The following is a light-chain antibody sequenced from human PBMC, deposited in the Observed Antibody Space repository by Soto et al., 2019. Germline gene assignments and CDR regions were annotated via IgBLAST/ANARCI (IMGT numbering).Light chain of an antibody. V-gene: IGKV3-20*01. CDR3: QQYGSSPYT. Sequence: EIVLTQSPGTLSLSPGERATLSCRASQSVSSSSLAWYQQKPGQAPRLLIYGASSRATGIPDRFTGSGSGTDFPLTINRLEPEDFAVYYCQQYGSSPYTFGQGTKLEIK. J-gene: IGKJ2*01. CDR1: QSVSSSS. CDR2: GAS.